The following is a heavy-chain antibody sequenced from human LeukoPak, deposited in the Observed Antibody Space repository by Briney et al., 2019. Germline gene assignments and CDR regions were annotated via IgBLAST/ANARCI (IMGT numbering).Heavy chain of an antibody. D-gene: IGHD6-13*01. J-gene: IGHJ4*02. V-gene: IGHV3-53*01. CDR2: IYSDGST. Sequence: PGGSLRLSCAASGFIVSSNYMSWVRQAPGKGLEWVSVIYSDGSTYYADSVKGRFTISRDNSKNTLYLQMNSLRAEDTAVYYCAKDSSSWYRTFDYWGQGTLVTVSS. CDR1: GFIVSSNY. CDR3: AKDSSSWYRTFDY.